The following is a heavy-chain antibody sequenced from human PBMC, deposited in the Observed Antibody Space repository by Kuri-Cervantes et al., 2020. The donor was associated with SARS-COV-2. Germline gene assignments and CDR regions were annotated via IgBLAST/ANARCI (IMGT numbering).Heavy chain of an antibody. D-gene: IGHD5-12*01. V-gene: IGHV3-21*04. J-gene: IGHJ4*02. CDR2: ISSSSSYI. Sequence: GESLKISCAASEFTFGSYAMHWVRQAPGKGLEWVSSISSSSSYIYYADSVKGRFTISRDNAKNSLYLQMNSLRAEDSAVYYCAKDVGIGATTPFDYWGQGTLVTVSS. CDR1: EFTFGSYA. CDR3: AKDVGIGATTPFDY.